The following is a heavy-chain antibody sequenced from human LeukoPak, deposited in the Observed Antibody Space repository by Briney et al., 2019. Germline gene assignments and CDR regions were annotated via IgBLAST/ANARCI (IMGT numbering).Heavy chain of an antibody. D-gene: IGHD3-16*01. Sequence: PGGSLRHSCAASGFTFSSYGMHWVRQAPGKGLEWVAVISHDGSNKDYADSVKGRITISRDNSKKTLYLQMNSLRVEDTAMYYCARDAGGFRLGELYHYYYYGMDVWGQGTPVTVSS. CDR3: ARDAGGFRLGELYHYYYYGMDV. CDR2: ISHDGSNK. J-gene: IGHJ6*02. V-gene: IGHV3-30*19. CDR1: GFTFSSYG.